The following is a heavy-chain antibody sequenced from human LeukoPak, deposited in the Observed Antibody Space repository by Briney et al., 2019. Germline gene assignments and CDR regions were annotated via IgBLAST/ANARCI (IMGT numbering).Heavy chain of an antibody. CDR2: IWYDGSNK. Sequence: GWSLRLSCAASVLIFSSYGMHWVRQPPGKGLEGAAVIWYDGSNKYYADSVKGRFTITRDNSKNTLDLQLNSLRAEDTAVYYCARAHSSSSTFDLWGQGTLVTVSS. CDR3: ARAHSSSSTFDL. V-gene: IGHV3-33*01. J-gene: IGHJ4*02. D-gene: IGHD6-6*01. CDR1: VLIFSSYG.